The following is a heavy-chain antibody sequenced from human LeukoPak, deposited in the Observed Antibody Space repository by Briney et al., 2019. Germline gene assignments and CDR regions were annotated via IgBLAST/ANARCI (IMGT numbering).Heavy chain of an antibody. CDR1: GGSISSYY. CDR2: MFYTGRT. Sequence: SETLSLTCTVSGGSISSYYWTWIRQPPGKGLEWIGYMFYTGRTDYNPSLKSRVTMSIDTSKNQFSLKLSSVTAADTAVYYCARVNPHFDTLTENWFDPWGQGTLVTVSS. CDR3: ARVNPHFDTLTENWFDP. V-gene: IGHV4-59*01. D-gene: IGHD3-9*01. J-gene: IGHJ5*02.